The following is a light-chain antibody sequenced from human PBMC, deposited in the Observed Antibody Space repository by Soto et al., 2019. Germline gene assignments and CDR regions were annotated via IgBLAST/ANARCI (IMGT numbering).Light chain of an antibody. CDR1: HNISSW. CDR3: QQHSSYWWT. J-gene: IGKJ1*01. CDR2: KAS. V-gene: IGKV1-5*03. Sequence: DIQMTQSPSTLSTSVGDRVTITCRASHNISSWLSWYQQKPGKAPNLLIYKASSLDSGVPSRFSGSGSGTEFTLTISSLQPDDFATYFCQQHSSYWWTLGQGTKVDIK.